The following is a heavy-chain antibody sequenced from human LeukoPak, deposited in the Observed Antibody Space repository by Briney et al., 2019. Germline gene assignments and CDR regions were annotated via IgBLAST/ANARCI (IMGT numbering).Heavy chain of an antibody. V-gene: IGHV3-23*01. CDR1: GFTFSSYA. CDR3: ARVRGASFDY. Sequence: GGSLRLSCAASGFTFSSYAMNWVRQAPGKGLEWVSGIGGSGGTTDYADSVKGRFTISRDNSKNSLYLQMNSLRAEDTAVYYCARVRGASFDYWGQGTLVTVPS. CDR2: IGGSGGTT. J-gene: IGHJ4*02.